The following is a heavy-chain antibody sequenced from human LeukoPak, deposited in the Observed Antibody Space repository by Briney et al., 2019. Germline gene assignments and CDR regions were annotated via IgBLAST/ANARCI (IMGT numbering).Heavy chain of an antibody. CDR3: ARQLYYYDSSGYYSPKWFDP. CDR1: GGTFSSYA. CDR2: IIPIFGTA. D-gene: IGHD3-22*01. V-gene: IGHV1-69*01. J-gene: IGHJ5*02. Sequence: ASVKVSCKASGGTFSSYAISWVRQAPGQGLEWMGGIIPIFGTANYAQKFQGRVTITADESTSTAYMELSSLRSEDKAVYYCARQLYYYDSSGYYSPKWFDPWGQGTLVTVSS.